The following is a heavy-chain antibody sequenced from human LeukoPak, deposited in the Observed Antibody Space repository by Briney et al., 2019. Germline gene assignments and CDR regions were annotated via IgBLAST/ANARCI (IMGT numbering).Heavy chain of an antibody. CDR2: IIPILGIA. CDR3: ARGEAVAGTYLDY. V-gene: IGHV1-69*04. Sequence: SVKVSCKASGGTFSSYAISWVRQAPGQGLEWMGRIIPILGIANYAQKFQGRVTITADKSTSTAYMELSSLRSEDTAVYYCARGEAVAGTYLDYWGQGTLVTVSS. CDR1: GGTFSSYA. D-gene: IGHD6-19*01. J-gene: IGHJ4*02.